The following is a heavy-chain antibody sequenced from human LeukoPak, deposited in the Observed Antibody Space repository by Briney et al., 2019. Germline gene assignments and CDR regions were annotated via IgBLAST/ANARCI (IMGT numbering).Heavy chain of an antibody. Sequence: SETLSLTCAVYGGSFSGYYWSGIRQPPGKGLEWTGEINHSGSTNYNPSLKSRVTISVDTSKNQFSLKLSSVTAADTAVYYCARIPFSYYYDNNRPGYAFDIWGQGTMVTVSS. CDR3: ARIPFSYYYDNNRPGYAFDI. CDR2: INHSGST. D-gene: IGHD3-22*01. J-gene: IGHJ3*02. CDR1: GGSFSGYY. V-gene: IGHV4-34*01.